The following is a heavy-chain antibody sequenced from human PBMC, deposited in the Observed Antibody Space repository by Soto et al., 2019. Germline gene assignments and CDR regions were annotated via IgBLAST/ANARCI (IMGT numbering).Heavy chain of an antibody. J-gene: IGHJ6*01. V-gene: IGHV4-39*01. CDR3: AGLPLWFGEDYYYGMDV. CDR2: IYYSGST. Sequence: QLQLQESGPGLVKPSETLSLTCTVSGGSISSSSYYWGWSRQPPGKGLEWIGSIYYSGSTYYNPSLKSRVTISVDTSKNQFSLKLSSVTAADTAVYYCAGLPLWFGEDYYYGMDVW. CDR1: GGSISSSSYY. D-gene: IGHD3-10*01.